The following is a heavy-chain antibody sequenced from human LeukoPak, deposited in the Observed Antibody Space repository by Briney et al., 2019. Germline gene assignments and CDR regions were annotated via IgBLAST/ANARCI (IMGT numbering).Heavy chain of an antibody. J-gene: IGHJ3*01. CDR1: GITFSHHG. Sequence: GRSLRLSCAASGITFSHHGMDWARQAPGKGLEWVAGIQYDGSIKFYLDSVKGRFTISRDNSKNTLDLQMNSLRFEDTAVYFCVQGGQYTRAYSDAFGLWGQGTMVTVSS. CDR2: IQYDGSIK. V-gene: IGHV3-30*03. D-gene: IGHD2-21*01. CDR3: VQGGQYTRAYSDAFGL.